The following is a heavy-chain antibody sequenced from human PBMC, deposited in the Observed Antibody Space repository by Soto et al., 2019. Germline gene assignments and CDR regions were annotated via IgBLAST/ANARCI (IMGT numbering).Heavy chain of an antibody. CDR1: GFRLSSYA. V-gene: IGHV3-30*18. D-gene: IGHD2-15*01. CDR3: AKDRRDGDFMHILVVDF. CDR2: MSYDESKK. Sequence: GGSVRLSCATSGFRLSSYAMHWVRQALGKGLEWVALMSYDESKKYYADSVKGRFTISRDTSKNTLVLEMNNLRVEDTAVYYCAKDRRDGDFMHILVVDFWGQGALVTVSS. J-gene: IGHJ4*02.